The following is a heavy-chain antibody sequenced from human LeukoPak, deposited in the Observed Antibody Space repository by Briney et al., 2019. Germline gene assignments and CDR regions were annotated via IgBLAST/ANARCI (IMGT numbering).Heavy chain of an antibody. D-gene: IGHD1-1*01. CDR3: ARERGTYSDY. J-gene: IGHJ4*02. CDR1: GYTFTDYY. Sequence: ASVKVSCKASGYTFTDYYMHWVRQAPGQGLEWMGWINPNGGGTNYAQKFQGRVTMTRDTSISTAYMDLSRLRSDDTAVYYCARERGTYSDYWGQGTLVTVSS. V-gene: IGHV1-2*02. CDR2: INPNGGGT.